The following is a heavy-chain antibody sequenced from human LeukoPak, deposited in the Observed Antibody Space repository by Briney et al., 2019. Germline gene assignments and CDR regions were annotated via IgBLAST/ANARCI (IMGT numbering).Heavy chain of an antibody. CDR1: GDSVSSNSAA. Sequence: SQTLSLTCAISGDSVSSNSAAWSWIRQSPSRGLEWLGRTYYRSKWYNDYAVSVKSRITINPDTSKNQFSLQLNPVTPEDTAVYYCARSVGATTGPFDIWGQGTMVTVSS. CDR2: TYYRSKWYN. CDR3: ARSVGATTGPFDI. J-gene: IGHJ3*02. V-gene: IGHV6-1*01. D-gene: IGHD1-26*01.